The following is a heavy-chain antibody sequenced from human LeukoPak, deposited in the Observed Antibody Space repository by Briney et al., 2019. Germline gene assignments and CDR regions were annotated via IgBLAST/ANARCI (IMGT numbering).Heavy chain of an antibody. CDR2: IKPDGSEK. CDR3: ARETTPDFSYYYMDV. CDR1: GFTFSSYA. Sequence: GGSLRLSCAASGFTFSSYAMGWVRQAPGKGPEWVANIKPDGSEKYYMDSVKGRFTISRDNAKNSLSLQMNSLRAEDTAVYYCARETTPDFSYYYMDVWGEGTTVTVSS. D-gene: IGHD1/OR15-1a*01. V-gene: IGHV3-7*01. J-gene: IGHJ6*03.